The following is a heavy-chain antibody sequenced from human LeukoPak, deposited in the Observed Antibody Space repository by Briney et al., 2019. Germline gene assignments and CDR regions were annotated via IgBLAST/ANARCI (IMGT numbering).Heavy chain of an antibody. J-gene: IGHJ4*02. CDR3: ARVYYYGSGSPSFDY. Sequence: PSETLSLTCTVSGGSISSSSYYWGWIRQPPGKGLEWIGYIYYSGSTNYNPSLKSRVTISVDTSKNQFSLKLSSVTAADTAVYYCARVYYYGSGSPSFDYWGQGTLVTVSS. V-gene: IGHV4-61*05. CDR1: GGSISSSSYY. D-gene: IGHD3-10*01. CDR2: IYYSGST.